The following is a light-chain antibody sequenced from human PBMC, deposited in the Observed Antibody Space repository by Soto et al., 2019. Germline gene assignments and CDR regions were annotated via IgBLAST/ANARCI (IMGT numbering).Light chain of an antibody. CDR3: QQRQYWPPIT. J-gene: IGKJ5*01. CDR2: DAS. Sequence: EIVLTQSPATLSLSPGERATLSFMASQSVSRHLAWYQQKPGQAPRLLIYDASNRAAGIPARFSGSGSGTDFTLTISSLEPEDFAIYYCQQRQYWPPITFGQGTRLEIK. CDR1: QSVSRH. V-gene: IGKV3-11*01.